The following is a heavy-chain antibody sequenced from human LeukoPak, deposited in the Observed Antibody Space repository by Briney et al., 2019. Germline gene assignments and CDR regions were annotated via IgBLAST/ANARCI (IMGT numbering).Heavy chain of an antibody. V-gene: IGHV1-46*02. CDR2: INPSGGST. D-gene: IGHD3-3*01. Sequence: ASVQVSCKASAYTFNSYYIHWVRQAPRQGLVWMGIINPSGGSTYYAQKLQGRVTITRDMSTSTVYMDMISLTSEDTAVYYCAREAPTIFALVRTKTIKRPHRFDPWGQGTLVTVSS. CDR3: AREAPTIFALVRTKTIKRPHRFDP. CDR1: AYTFNSYY. J-gene: IGHJ5*02.